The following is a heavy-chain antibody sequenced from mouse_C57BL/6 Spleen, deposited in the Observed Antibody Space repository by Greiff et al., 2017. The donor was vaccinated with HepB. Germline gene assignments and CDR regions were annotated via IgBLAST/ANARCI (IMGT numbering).Heavy chain of an antibody. V-gene: IGHV1-69*01. Sequence: VQLQQPGAELVMPGASVKLSCKASGYTFTSYWMHWVKQRPGQGLEWIGEIDPSDSYTNYNQKFKGKSTLTVDKSSSTAYMQLSSLTSEDSAVYYCAREGYYGSSGGFAYWGQGTLVTVSA. J-gene: IGHJ3*01. D-gene: IGHD1-1*01. CDR2: IDPSDSYT. CDR3: AREGYYGSSGGFAY. CDR1: GYTFTSYW.